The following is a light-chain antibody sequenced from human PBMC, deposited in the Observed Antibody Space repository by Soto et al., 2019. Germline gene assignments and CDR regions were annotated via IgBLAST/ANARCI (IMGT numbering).Light chain of an antibody. V-gene: IGLV1-44*01. CDR1: SSNIGSNT. Sequence: QSVLTQPPSASGTPGQRVTIACSGSSSNIGSNTVNWYQQLPGTAPKLLIYSNNQRPSGVPDRFSGSKSGTSASLAISGLQPEDEADYYCAAWDDSLNGAVFGGGTQLTVL. CDR3: AAWDDSLNGAV. J-gene: IGLJ7*01. CDR2: SNN.